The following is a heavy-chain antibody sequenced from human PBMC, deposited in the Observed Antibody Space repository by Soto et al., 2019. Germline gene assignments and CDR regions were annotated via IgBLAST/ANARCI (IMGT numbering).Heavy chain of an antibody. CDR2: ISGSGGST. CDR3: AKEVGFVEMATISGY. V-gene: IGHV3-23*01. D-gene: IGHD5-12*01. CDR1: GFPFSSYA. J-gene: IGHJ4*02. Sequence: PGGSLGLSCAASGFPFSSYAMSWVRQDPGKGLEWVSAISGSGGSTYYADSVKGRFTISRDNSKNTLYLQMNSLRAEDTAVYYCAKEVGFVEMATISGYWGQGTLVTVSS.